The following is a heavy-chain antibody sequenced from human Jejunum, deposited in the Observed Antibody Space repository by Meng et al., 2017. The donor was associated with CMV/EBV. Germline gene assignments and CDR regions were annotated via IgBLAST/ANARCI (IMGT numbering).Heavy chain of an antibody. J-gene: IGHJ3*02. CDR1: SSYG. V-gene: IGHV3-30*02. D-gene: IGHD3-10*01. CDR3: AKAYYSSRSYYNVGDAFDI. CDR2: IHYDGSNK. Sequence: SSYGMHWVRQFPGKGLEWVAFIHYDGSNKFYADSVRGRFTISRDNSKHTLYLQMNSLRAEDTALYYCAKAYYSSRSYYNVGDAFDIWGQGTTVTVSS.